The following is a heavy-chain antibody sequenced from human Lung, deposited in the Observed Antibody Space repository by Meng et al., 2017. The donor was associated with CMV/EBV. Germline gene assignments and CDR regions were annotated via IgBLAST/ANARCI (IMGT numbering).Heavy chain of an antibody. Sequence: GESLKISCAASGFTFSNFAMSWVRQAPGKGLEWVSPITASGGSTYYADSVKGRFTISRDNSKNTLYLQMNRLRAEDTAVYYCAKVDSGSWYRGFFDYWGQRTLVTVSS. CDR3: AKVDSGSWYRGFFDY. J-gene: IGHJ4*02. CDR2: ITASGGST. D-gene: IGHD6-13*01. CDR1: GFTFSNFA. V-gene: IGHV3-23*01.